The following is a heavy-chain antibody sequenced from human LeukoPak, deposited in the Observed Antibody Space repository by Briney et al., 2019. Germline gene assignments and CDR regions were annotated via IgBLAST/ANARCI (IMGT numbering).Heavy chain of an antibody. CDR2: IFPGGST. Sequence: SETLSLTCTVSGDSISSYYWSWIRQSPGKGLEWIGYIFPGGSTNSNPSLKSRVSISVDTSKIQFSLILTSVTAADTAVYYCARANWGYYMDVWGKGTTVTVSS. V-gene: IGHV4-59*01. D-gene: IGHD3-16*01. J-gene: IGHJ6*03. CDR1: GDSISSYY. CDR3: ARANWGYYMDV.